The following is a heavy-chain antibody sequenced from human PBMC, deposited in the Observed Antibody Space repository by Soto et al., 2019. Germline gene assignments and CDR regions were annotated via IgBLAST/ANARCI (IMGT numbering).Heavy chain of an antibody. CDR2: INTDGSRT. J-gene: IGHJ5*02. Sequence: EVQLVESGGGLVQPGGSLRLSCAASKFTFSSYWMHWVRQAPGKGLVWVSRINTDGSRTTYADSVKGRFTISRDNAKNTAFLQTDSPRPEDTAMYSSIRGARGSNIWYDPWGQGTLVTVSA. CDR3: IRGARGSNIWYDP. D-gene: IGHD1-26*01. V-gene: IGHV3-74*01. CDR1: KFTFSSYW.